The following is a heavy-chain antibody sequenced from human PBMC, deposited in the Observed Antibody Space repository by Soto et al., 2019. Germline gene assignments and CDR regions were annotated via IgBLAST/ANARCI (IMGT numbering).Heavy chain of an antibody. V-gene: IGHV3-74*01. CDR1: GFTFSNSW. CDR2: INADGTST. CDR3: VKVLARGVGVPRFYFDS. J-gene: IGHJ4*02. Sequence: DVQLVESGGGLVQPGGSPRLSCAASGFTFSNSWMHWVRQVSGKGLEWVSRINADGTSTSYADSVKGRFTISRDNAKNTLYLHVNSPRAEDTAVYYCVKVLARGVGVPRFYFDSWGQGALVTVSS. D-gene: IGHD2-2*01.